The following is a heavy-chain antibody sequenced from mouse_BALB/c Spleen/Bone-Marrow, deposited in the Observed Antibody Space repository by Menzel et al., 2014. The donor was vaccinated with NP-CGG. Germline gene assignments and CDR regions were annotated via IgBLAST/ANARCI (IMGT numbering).Heavy chain of an antibody. J-gene: IGHJ3*01. CDR3: ANYYYASGLFAY. CDR2: VDAWIGYT. V-gene: IGHV14-3*02. D-gene: IGHD1-1*01. CDR1: GFKIKETN. Sequence: EVQLQESGAELVKPGASVKLSCRASGFKIKETNMHWVKQRPGQGLEWIGSVDAWIGYTKYDPKFQGKATITADTSSNTAYLQLSSLTPENTSVYYSANYYYASGLFAYWGQGTLLTVSA.